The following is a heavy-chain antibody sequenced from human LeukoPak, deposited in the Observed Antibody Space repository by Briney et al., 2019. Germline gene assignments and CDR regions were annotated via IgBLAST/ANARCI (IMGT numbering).Heavy chain of an antibody. V-gene: IGHV4-59*01. Sequence: SETLSLTCIVSGGSISSYYWSWIRQPPGKGLEWIGCIYYSGSTSYNPSLKSRVTISVDTSKNQFSLKLTSVTAADTALYYCARDRGYGDYDDAFDIWGQGTMVTVSS. J-gene: IGHJ3*02. CDR1: GGSISSYY. CDR3: ARDRGYGDYDDAFDI. CDR2: IYYSGST. D-gene: IGHD4-17*01.